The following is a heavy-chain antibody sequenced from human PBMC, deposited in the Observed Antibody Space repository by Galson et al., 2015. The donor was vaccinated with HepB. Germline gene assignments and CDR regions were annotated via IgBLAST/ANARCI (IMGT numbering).Heavy chain of an antibody. CDR3: ARGRLSCDFWRDCYFYSMDV. CDR2: ISPYNGNT. V-gene: IGHV1-18*01. D-gene: IGHD3-3*01. Sequence: SVKVSCKASVGTLPNYGIGWVRQAPGQGLEWMGWISPYNGNTKYTQKLRGRVTMTKDTSTNTAYMELRSLRSDDTAVYYCARGRLSCDFWRDCYFYSMDVWGQGTTVTVSS. J-gene: IGHJ6*02. CDR1: VGTLPNYG.